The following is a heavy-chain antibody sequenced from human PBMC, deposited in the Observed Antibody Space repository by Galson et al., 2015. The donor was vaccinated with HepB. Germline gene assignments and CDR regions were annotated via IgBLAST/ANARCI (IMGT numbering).Heavy chain of an antibody. Sequence: SLRLSCAASGFTFSSYAMHWVRQAPGKGLEWVAVIKYNRSSKYYADSVKGRFTISRDNSKNTLYLQMNSLRAEDTAVYYCARGSANWGLVECFDFWGQGTLVTVSS. J-gene: IGHJ4*02. CDR3: ARGSANWGLVECFDF. D-gene: IGHD7-27*01. V-gene: IGHV3-30*04. CDR2: IKYNRSSK. CDR1: GFTFSSYA.